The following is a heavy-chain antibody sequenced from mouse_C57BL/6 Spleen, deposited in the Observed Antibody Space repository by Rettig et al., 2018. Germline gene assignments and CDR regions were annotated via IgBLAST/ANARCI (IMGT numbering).Heavy chain of an antibody. V-gene: IGHV3-6*01. CDR2: ISYDGSN. J-gene: IGHJ2*01. D-gene: IGHD2-5*01. Sequence: DVQLQESGPGLVKPSQSLSLTCSVTGYSITSGYYWNWIRQFPGNKLEWMGYISYDGSNNYNPSLKNRISITRDTSKNQFFLKLNSVTTEDTATYYCAYSNYYFDYWGQGTTLT. CDR1: GYSITSGYY. CDR3: AYSNYYFDY.